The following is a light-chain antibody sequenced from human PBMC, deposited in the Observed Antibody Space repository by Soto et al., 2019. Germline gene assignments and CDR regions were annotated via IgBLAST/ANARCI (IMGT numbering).Light chain of an antibody. CDR3: QQYGRSPWT. CDR1: ESVASNY. CDR2: GAS. J-gene: IGKJ1*01. Sequence: EIVLTQSPGTLSLSPGEGATLSCRASESVASNYLAWYQQKPGQAPRLLIFGASSRATRVPDRFSGSGSGTDFTLTITRLQPEDFAVYYCQQYGRSPWTSGQGTKVEIK. V-gene: IGKV3-20*01.